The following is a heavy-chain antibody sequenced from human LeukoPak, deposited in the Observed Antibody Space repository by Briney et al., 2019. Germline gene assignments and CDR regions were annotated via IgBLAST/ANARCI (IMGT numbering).Heavy chain of an antibody. CDR3: ARDYKYAFDN. Sequence: PGGSLRLSCEASGFTFSDYSMNWVRQAPGKGLEWISYIGIDSGNTIYADSVKGRFTISGDKAKNSLYLQMNSLRVEDTAVYYCARDYKYAFDNWGQGTLVTVSS. D-gene: IGHD5-24*01. CDR1: GFTFSDYS. J-gene: IGHJ4*02. V-gene: IGHV3-48*01. CDR2: IGIDSGNT.